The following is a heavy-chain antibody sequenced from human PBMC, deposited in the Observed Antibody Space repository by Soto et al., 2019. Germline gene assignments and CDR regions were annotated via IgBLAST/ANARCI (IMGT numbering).Heavy chain of an antibody. V-gene: IGHV4-30-4*01. CDR2: IYYSGST. Sequence: PSETLSLTCTVSGGSISSGDYYWSWIRQPPGKGLEWIGYIYYSGSTYYNPSLKSRVTISVDTSKNQFSLKLSSVTAADTAVYYCAVDDSSGYYLNRDHDAFDIWGQGTMVTVSS. J-gene: IGHJ3*02. CDR1: GGSISSGDYY. CDR3: AVDDSSGYYLNRDHDAFDI. D-gene: IGHD3-22*01.